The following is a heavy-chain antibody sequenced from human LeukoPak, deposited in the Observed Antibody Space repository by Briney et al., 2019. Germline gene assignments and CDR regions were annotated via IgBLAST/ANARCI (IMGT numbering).Heavy chain of an antibody. J-gene: IGHJ5*02. D-gene: IGHD2-15*01. CDR2: INPNSGGT. V-gene: IGHV1/OR15-1*04. CDR1: GYIFTDYY. CDR3: ARAGAVVDNWFDP. Sequence: ASVKVSCKASGYIFTDYYMHWVRQAPGQELGWMGRINPNSGGTNYAQKLQGRVTMTRDTSISTAYMELRSLTSDDTAVYYCARAGAVVDNWFDPWGQGTLVTVSS.